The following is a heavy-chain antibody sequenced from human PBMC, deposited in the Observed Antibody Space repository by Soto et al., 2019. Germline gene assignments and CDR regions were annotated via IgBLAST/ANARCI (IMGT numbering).Heavy chain of an antibody. J-gene: IGHJ5*02. CDR2: IYHSGST. CDR3: ARSSLRIAAADREDWFDP. V-gene: IGHV4-4*02. D-gene: IGHD6-13*01. Sequence: SETLSLTCLVSGQNIKSNYWWTWVRQSPGKGLEWIGYIYHSGSTYYNPSLKSRVTISVDRSKNQFSLKLSSVTAADTAVYYCARSSLRIAAADREDWFDPWGQGTLVTVSS. CDR1: GQNIKSNYW.